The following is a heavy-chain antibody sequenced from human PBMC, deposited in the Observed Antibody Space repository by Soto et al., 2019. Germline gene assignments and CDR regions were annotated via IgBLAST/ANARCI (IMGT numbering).Heavy chain of an antibody. J-gene: IGHJ4*02. CDR1: GFSFSTYS. Sequence: GGSLRLSCAASGFSFSTYSMNWVRQAPGKGLEWVSSISSSGSYIYYADSVKGRFTISRDNDNNSLFLQMNSLRAEDTAVYYCAREAKAISGTYDQPFDSWGLGTLVTVSS. V-gene: IGHV3-21*01. CDR3: AREAKAISGTYDQPFDS. D-gene: IGHD1-26*01. CDR2: ISSSGSYI.